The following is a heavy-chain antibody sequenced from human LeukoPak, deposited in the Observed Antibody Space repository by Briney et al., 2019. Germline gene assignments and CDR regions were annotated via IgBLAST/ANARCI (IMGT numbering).Heavy chain of an antibody. D-gene: IGHD3-22*01. Sequence: PGGSLRRSCAASGFIVSNNYMNWVRQAPGKGLEWVSIIYSGGGTYYADSVKGRFTISRDNSKNTLYLQMNSLRADDTAVYYCARGCYYERSGYCPFDYWGPGTLVTVSS. CDR2: IYSGGGT. CDR1: GFIVSNNY. CDR3: ARGCYYERSGYCPFDY. V-gene: IGHV3-53*01. J-gene: IGHJ4*02.